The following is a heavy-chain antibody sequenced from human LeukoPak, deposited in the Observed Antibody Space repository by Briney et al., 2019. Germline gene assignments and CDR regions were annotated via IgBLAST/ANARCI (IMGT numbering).Heavy chain of an antibody. V-gene: IGHV3-23*01. CDR2: ISGSGATT. CDR3: ATDRGWRTSGYYLYYFEY. CDR1: RFTFSSYA. Sequence: GGSLRLSCAASRFTFSSYAMSWVRQAPGKGLEWVSAISGSGATTDFADAVKGRFTISRDNSKNTLYLQMNSLRAEDTAVYYCATDRGWRTSGYYLYYFEYWGQGTLVTFSS. J-gene: IGHJ4*02. D-gene: IGHD3-3*01.